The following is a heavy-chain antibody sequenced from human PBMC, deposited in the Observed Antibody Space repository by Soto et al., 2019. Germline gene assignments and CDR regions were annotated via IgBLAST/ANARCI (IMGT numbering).Heavy chain of an antibody. D-gene: IGHD3-22*01. V-gene: IGHV4-30-4*02. J-gene: IGHJ5*02. CDR3: ARVHRPDASDYYYWFDP. CDR2: IYYSGST. CDR1: GDSICSVEYY. Sequence: PSDTLALTCTVSGDSICSVEYYWCWIRQPPGKGLEWIGYIYYSGSTYYNPSLKSRVTISVDTSKNQFSLKLSSVTAADTAVYYCARVHRPDASDYYYWFDPWGQGTLVTVSS.